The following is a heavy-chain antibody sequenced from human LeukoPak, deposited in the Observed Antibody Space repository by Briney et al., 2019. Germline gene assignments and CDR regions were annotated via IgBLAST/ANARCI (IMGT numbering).Heavy chain of an antibody. CDR3: ARVGRGTFYGMDV. CDR2: ISSSGNTV. V-gene: IGHV3-48*04. Sequence: GGSLRLSCAASGFTFGNSWVHWVRQAPGKGLEWVSYISSSGNTVYYADSVKGRFTISRDNAKNSVYLQMNSLRAEDTAVHYCARVGRGTFYGMDVWGQGTTVIV. J-gene: IGHJ6*02. CDR1: GFTFGNSW. D-gene: IGHD1-1*01.